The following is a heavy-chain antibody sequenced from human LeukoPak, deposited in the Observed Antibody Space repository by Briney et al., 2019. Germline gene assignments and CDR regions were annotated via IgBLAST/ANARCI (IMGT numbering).Heavy chain of an antibody. J-gene: IGHJ6*04. CDR1: GYSFTSYW. Sequence: GESLKISCKGSGYSFTSYWIGWVRQMPGRGLEWMGIIYPGDSDTRYSPSFQGQVTISADKPISTAYLQWSSLKASDTAMYYCASSYYYGSGSYFHYGMDVWGKGTTVTVSS. CDR2: IYPGDSDT. V-gene: IGHV5-51*04. D-gene: IGHD3-10*01. CDR3: ASSYYYGSGSYFHYGMDV.